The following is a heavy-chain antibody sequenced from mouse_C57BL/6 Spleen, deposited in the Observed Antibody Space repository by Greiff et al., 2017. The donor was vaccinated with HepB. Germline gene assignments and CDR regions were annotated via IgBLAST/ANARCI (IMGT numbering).Heavy chain of an antibody. Sequence: EVHLVESGGGLVQPGGSLSLSCAASGFTFTDYYMSWVRQPPGKALEWLGFIRNKANGYTTEYSASVKGRFTISRDNSQSILYLQMNALRAEDSATYYCARSIPGYYDYDDYAMDYWGQGTSVTVSS. CDR1: GFTFTDYY. D-gene: IGHD2-4*01. J-gene: IGHJ4*01. CDR2: IRNKANGYTT. CDR3: ARSIPGYYDYDDYAMDY. V-gene: IGHV7-3*01.